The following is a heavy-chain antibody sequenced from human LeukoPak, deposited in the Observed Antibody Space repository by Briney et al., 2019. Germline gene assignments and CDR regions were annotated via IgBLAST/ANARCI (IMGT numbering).Heavy chain of an antibody. V-gene: IGHV4-59*01. J-gene: IGHJ2*01. Sequence: SETLSLTCAVSGGSIRSYYWSWNRQPPGKGLEWIGYIYYSGSTNYNPSLKSRVTVSVDTSKNQFSLKLSSVTAADTAVYYCARVYYSNSYDYWYFDLWGRGTLVTVSS. CDR3: ARVYYSNSYDYWYFDL. CDR1: GGSIRSYY. CDR2: IYYSGST. D-gene: IGHD6-13*01.